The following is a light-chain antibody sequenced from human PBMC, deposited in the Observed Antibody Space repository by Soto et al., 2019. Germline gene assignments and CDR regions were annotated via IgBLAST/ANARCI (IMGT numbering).Light chain of an antibody. V-gene: IGKV3-11*01. CDR1: QSVRSY. CDR3: QQRTNRPALT. Sequence: EVVLTQSPATLSLSPGERATLSCRASQSVRSYLAWFQHKPGQAPRLLIYDASNRATGIPGRFSGSGFGTDFTLTISSLEPDDFGVYDCQQRTNRPALTLSGGTRVEIK. CDR2: DAS. J-gene: IGKJ4*02.